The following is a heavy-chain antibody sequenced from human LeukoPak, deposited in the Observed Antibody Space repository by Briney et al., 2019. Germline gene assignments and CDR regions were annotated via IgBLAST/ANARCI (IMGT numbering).Heavy chain of an antibody. CDR2: IKHDGSEK. D-gene: IGHD6-6*01. Sequence: GGSLRLSCAASGFTFSAYSMNWVRQAPGKGLEWVANIKHDGSEKYYVDSVEGRFTISRDNAKNSLSLQMNSLRGEDTAVYYCVRALGSSSADYWGQGTLVTVSS. CDR1: GFTFSAYS. V-gene: IGHV3-7*01. J-gene: IGHJ4*02. CDR3: VRALGSSSADY.